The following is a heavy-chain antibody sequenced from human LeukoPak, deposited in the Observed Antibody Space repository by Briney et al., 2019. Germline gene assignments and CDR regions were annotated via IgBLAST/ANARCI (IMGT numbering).Heavy chain of an antibody. CDR3: ARDPLLPGATGGSGY. V-gene: IGHV3-7*01. CDR2: IKQDGSEK. J-gene: IGHJ4*02. D-gene: IGHD1-26*01. Sequence: PGGSLRLSCAASGFTFSSYWMSWVRQAPGKGLEWVANIKQDGSEKYYVDSVKGRFTISRDNAKNSLYLQMNSLRVEDTAVYYCARDPLLPGATGGSGYWGQGTLVTVSS. CDR1: GFTFSSYW.